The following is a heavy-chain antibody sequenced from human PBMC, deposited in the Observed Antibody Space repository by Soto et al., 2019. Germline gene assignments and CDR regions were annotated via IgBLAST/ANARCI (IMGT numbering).Heavy chain of an antibody. Sequence: SGGSLRLSCAASGFTFKLYTMHWVRQAPGKGLEWVSFCTPSSSSISYADSVEGRFTISRDNARNSLYLQIHNLRAEDTAVYYCARDAASSLDHWGQGTLVTVSS. D-gene: IGHD6-13*01. V-gene: IGHV3-21*01. CDR3: ARDAASSLDH. J-gene: IGHJ4*02. CDR1: GFTFKLYT. CDR2: CTPSSSSI.